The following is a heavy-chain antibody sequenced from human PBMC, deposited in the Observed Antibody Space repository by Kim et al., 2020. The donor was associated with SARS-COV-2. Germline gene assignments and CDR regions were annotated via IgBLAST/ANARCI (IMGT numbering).Heavy chain of an antibody. CDR1: GFTFSSYA. J-gene: IGHJ6*02. V-gene: IGHV3-23*01. CDR2: ISDDGDST. Sequence: GGSLRLSCAASGFTFSSYAISWVRQAPGKGLEWVSTISDDGDSTYYADSVKGRFTISRDNSKNTLYLQMNSLRVEDTAVYYCAKGIQPRWYNMDVWGQGTTVTVSS. D-gene: IGHD1-1*01. CDR3: AKGIQPRWYNMDV.